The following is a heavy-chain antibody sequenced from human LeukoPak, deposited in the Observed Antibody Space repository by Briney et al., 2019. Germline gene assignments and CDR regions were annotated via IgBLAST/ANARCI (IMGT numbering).Heavy chain of an antibody. D-gene: IGHD3-22*01. CDR2: ISGPGSST. V-gene: IGHV3-23*01. CDR3: AKPSRDFDSSGYDY. CDR1: GFTFSNYA. J-gene: IGHJ4*02. Sequence: PGGSLRLSCAASGFTFSNYAMSWVRQAPGKGLEWVSTISGPGSSTYSADSVKGRFTISRDNSKNTLYLQMHSLRAEDTAIYYCAKPSRDFDSSGYDYWGQGTLVTVSS.